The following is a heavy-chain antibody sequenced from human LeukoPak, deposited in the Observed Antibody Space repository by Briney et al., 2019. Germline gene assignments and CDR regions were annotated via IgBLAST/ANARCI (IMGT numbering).Heavy chain of an antibody. D-gene: IGHD3-3*01. Sequence: SGGSLRLSCAASGFTFSSYWMSWVRQAPGKGLEWVANIKQDGSEKYYVDSVKGRFTISRDNAKNSLYLQMNSLRAEDTAVYYCAREYDFWSGSTHGDYWGQGTLVTVSS. CDR3: AREYDFWSGSTHGDY. CDR1: GFTFSSYW. CDR2: IKQDGSEK. V-gene: IGHV3-7*01. J-gene: IGHJ4*02.